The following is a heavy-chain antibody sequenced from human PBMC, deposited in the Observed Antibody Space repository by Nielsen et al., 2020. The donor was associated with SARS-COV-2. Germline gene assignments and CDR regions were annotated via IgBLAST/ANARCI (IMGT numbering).Heavy chain of an antibody. Sequence: GGSLRLSCKGSGYSFTSYWIGWVRQMPGKGLEWMGIIYPGDSDTRYSPSFQGQVTISADKSISTAYLQWSSLKASDTAMYYCARRGSGWSYYFDYWGQGTLVTVSS. V-gene: IGHV5-51*01. CDR1: GYSFTSYW. CDR3: ARRGSGWSYYFDY. J-gene: IGHJ4*02. D-gene: IGHD6-19*01. CDR2: IYPGDSDT.